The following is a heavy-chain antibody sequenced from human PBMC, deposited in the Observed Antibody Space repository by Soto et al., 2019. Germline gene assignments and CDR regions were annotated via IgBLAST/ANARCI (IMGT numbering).Heavy chain of an antibody. D-gene: IGHD3-22*01. CDR2: ISAYNGNT. CDR1: VDTVTSYG. J-gene: IGHJ4*02. CDR3: ARDWLVPSVNDY. V-gene: IGHV1-18*01. Sequence: ASVNVSCRASVDTVTSYGISWVRQAPGQGLEWMGWISAYNGNTNYARKLQGRVTMTTDTSTSTAYMELRSLRSDDTAVYYCARDWLVPSVNDYWGQGTLVTVSS.